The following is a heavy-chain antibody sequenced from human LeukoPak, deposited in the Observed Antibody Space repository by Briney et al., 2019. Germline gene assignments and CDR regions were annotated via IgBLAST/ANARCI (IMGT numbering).Heavy chain of an antibody. J-gene: IGHJ4*02. V-gene: IGHV4-4*02. CDR1: GGSITSSDW. Sequence: SETLSLTCAVSGGSITSSDWWSWVRQPPGRGLEWIGYIYRSEDTSYDPSLKSRVTMSVDQSKNQFSLKLSSVTAADTAVYYCARDPHCSSSDCPYDYWGQGTLVIVSS. D-gene: IGHD2-2*01. CDR2: IYRSEDT. CDR3: ARDPHCSSSDCPYDY.